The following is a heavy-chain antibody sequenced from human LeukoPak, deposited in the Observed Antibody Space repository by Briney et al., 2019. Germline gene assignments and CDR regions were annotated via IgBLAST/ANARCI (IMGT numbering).Heavy chain of an antibody. CDR2: ISGSGGNT. D-gene: IGHD1-26*01. Sequence: GGSLRLSCVASGFTFSSYAMSWVRQAPGKGLEWVSAISGSGGNTYYADSVKGRFTISRDNSKNTLYLQMNSLRAEDTAVYYCAKEVFLDSGSFFDYWGQGTLVTVSS. CDR1: GFTFSSYA. V-gene: IGHV3-23*01. J-gene: IGHJ4*02. CDR3: AKEVFLDSGSFFDY.